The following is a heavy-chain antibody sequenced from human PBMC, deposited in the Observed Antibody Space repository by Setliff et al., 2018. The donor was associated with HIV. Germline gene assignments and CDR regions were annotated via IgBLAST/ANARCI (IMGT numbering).Heavy chain of an antibody. D-gene: IGHD2-8*01. CDR2: ISTYNGNT. J-gene: IGHJ4*02. Sequence: ASVKVSCKASGYTFTSYGISWVRQAPGQGLEWMGWISTYNGNTNYAQKLQGRVTMTTDTSTTTAYMELRSLKSDDTAIYYCARDLIGEETRRFDYWGQGTLVTVSS. V-gene: IGHV1-18*01. CDR1: GYTFTSYG. CDR3: ARDLIGEETRRFDY.